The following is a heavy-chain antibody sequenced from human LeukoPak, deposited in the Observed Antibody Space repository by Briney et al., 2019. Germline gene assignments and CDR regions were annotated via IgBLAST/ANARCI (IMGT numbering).Heavy chain of an antibody. D-gene: IGHD3-22*01. J-gene: IGHJ5*02. CDR1: GGSISSYY. Sequence: PSETLSLTCTVSGGSISSYYWSWIRQPPGKGLEWIGYIYYSGSTNYNPSLKSRVTISVDTSKNQFSLKLSSVTAADTAVYYCARVDDSSGYRNWFDPWGQGALITVSS. CDR2: IYYSGST. CDR3: ARVDDSSGYRNWFDP. V-gene: IGHV4-59*01.